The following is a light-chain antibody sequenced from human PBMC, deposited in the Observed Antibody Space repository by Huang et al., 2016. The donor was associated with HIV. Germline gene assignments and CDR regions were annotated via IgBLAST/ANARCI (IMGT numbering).Light chain of an antibody. J-gene: IGKJ4*01. CDR1: QSVGNY. CDR2: DTA. Sequence: IVLTQSPATLSWYPGERVTLSCRASQSVGNYIAWYQQHPGQSPELLIYDTANRATGTPVRFSGSGSGTDFTLTISSLESEDFATYFCQQRYSGVTFGGGTKVQVK. CDR3: QQRYSGVT. V-gene: IGKV3-11*01.